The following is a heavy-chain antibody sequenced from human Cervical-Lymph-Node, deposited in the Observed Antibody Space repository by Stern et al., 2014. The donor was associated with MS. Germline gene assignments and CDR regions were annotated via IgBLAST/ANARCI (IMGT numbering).Heavy chain of an antibody. D-gene: IGHD6-13*01. Sequence: QVPLGQSGAEVKKPGASVRISCKASGHTFSSYVMHWVRQAPGQGLEWMGWIKIGNGNIKYSQSFRGRVTFTRDTSASTAYMQLSGLRVEDSAVYFCARETYSTVFEYWGQGTLVTVSS. CDR3: ARETYSTVFEY. J-gene: IGHJ4*02. CDR2: IKIGNGNI. V-gene: IGHV1-3*04. CDR1: GHTFSSYV.